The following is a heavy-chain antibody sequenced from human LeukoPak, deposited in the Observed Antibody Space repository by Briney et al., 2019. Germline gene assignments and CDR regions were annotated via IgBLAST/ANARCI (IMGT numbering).Heavy chain of an antibody. CDR1: GGTFTSYA. J-gene: IGHJ4*02. CDR3: ARWAAYFSSRKCPYLFDF. Sequence: SGKVCCTAAGGTFTSYAISWVREAPGPGLGLMGRIIPILGMPQYAQKFQSRVTITADKSTSTAYMKLTSLRSEDKAVYCCARWAAYFSSRKCPYLFDFWGQGTLVTVFS. CDR2: IIPILGMP. V-gene: IGHV1-69*04. D-gene: IGHD2-2*01.